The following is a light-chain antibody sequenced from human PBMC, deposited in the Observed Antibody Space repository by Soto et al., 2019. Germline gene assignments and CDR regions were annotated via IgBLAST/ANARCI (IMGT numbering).Light chain of an antibody. J-gene: IGKJ5*01. CDR3: QQYTTWPIT. CDR1: QSIGTN. Sequence: VVLTQSPATLSSSLGERVTLSCRASQSIGTNFAWYQQTPGQAPRLLIHGTSTRAPGVPARFSGRGFGTEFTLTISSLQSEDFALYYCQQYTTWPITFGQGTRLEI. V-gene: IGKV3-15*01. CDR2: GTS.